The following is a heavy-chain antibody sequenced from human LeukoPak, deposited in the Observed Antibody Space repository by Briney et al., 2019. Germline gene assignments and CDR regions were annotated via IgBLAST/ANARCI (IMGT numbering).Heavy chain of an antibody. D-gene: IGHD3-10*01. CDR1: GFTFSSFA. CDR3: ARDRYYGSEIYLEGAVSH. J-gene: IGHJ4*02. V-gene: IGHV3-30*04. CDR2: ISYDGSNQ. Sequence: GGSLRLSCVASGFTFSSFAMHWARQAPGKGLEWVAVISYDGSNQYYADSVKGRFTISRDNSRNTLFLQMNSLRAEDTAVYYCARDRYYGSEIYLEGAVSHWGQGTLVTVSS.